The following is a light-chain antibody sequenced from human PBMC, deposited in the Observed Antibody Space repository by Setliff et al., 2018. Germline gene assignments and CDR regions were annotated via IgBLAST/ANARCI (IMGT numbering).Light chain of an antibody. CDR3: CSYTGCRTSYV. J-gene: IGLJ1*01. V-gene: IGLV2-18*02. CDR1: YSDIGGHDR. CDR2: EVF. Sequence: SALTQPPSVSGSPGQSVTISCTGTYSDIGGHDRVSWYQQPPGAAPKLIIYEVFHRPSGVPVRFSGSKSGTTASLTISGLQAEDEADYFCCSYTGCRTSYVFGTGTKVTVL.